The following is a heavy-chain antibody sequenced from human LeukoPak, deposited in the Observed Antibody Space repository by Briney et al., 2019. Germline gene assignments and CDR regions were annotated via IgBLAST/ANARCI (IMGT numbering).Heavy chain of an antibody. D-gene: IGHD4-17*01. V-gene: IGHV3-64*01. CDR1: GFTFSSYA. CDR3: ARKLGGGSYGDWEFDP. J-gene: IGHJ5*02. Sequence: GGSLRLSCAASGFTFSSYAMHWVRQAPGKGLEYVSAISSNGGSTYYANSVKGRFTISRDNSKNTLYLQMGSLRAEDMAVYYCARKLGGGSYGDWEFDPWGQGTLVTVSS. CDR2: ISSNGGST.